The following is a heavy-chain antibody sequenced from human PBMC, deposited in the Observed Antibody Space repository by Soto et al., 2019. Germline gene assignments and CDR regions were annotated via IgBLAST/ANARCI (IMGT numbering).Heavy chain of an antibody. Sequence: GGSLRLYCAASGFTFSAYSMNWARQAPGKGLEWISYITASSCTIFYADSVKGRFTISRDNAKNSLYLQMNSLRDEDTAVYYCARDNGMAGSFDPWGQGTLVTV. CDR1: GFTFSAYS. D-gene: IGHD2-8*01. V-gene: IGHV3-48*02. J-gene: IGHJ5*02. CDR3: ARDNGMAGSFDP. CDR2: ITASSCTI.